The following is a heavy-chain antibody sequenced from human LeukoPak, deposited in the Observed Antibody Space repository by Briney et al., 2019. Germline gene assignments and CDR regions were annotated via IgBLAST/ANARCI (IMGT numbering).Heavy chain of an antibody. D-gene: IGHD6-13*01. V-gene: IGHV5-51*01. J-gene: IGHJ5*02. CDR3: ARHWWGPDIADAANWFDP. Sequence: LGESLKISCKGSGYSFSTYWIAWVRQMPGKGLEWMRMISPADSFTRYSPSFQGQVTMSADKSINTAYLQWSSLKASDTAMYYCARHWWGPDIADAANWFDPWGQGTLVTVTS. CDR2: ISPADSFT. CDR1: GYSFSTYW.